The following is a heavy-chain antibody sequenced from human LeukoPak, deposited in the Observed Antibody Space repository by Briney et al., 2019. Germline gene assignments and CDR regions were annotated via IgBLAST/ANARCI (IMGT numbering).Heavy chain of an antibody. CDR1: GGTFTSYA. CDR3: ERAYYYDSSGYYYVIDY. V-gene: IGHV1-69*05. Sequence: SVKVSCKASGGTFTSYAISWVRQAPGQGLEWMGRIIPIFGTANYAQKFQGRVTITTDESTSTAYMELSSLRSEDTALYYCERAYYYDSSGYYYVIDYWGQGTLVTVSS. D-gene: IGHD3-22*01. CDR2: IIPIFGTA. J-gene: IGHJ4*02.